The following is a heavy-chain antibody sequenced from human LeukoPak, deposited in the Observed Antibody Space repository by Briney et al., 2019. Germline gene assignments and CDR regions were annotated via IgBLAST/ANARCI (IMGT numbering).Heavy chain of an antibody. D-gene: IGHD5-12*01. V-gene: IGHV3-33*08. CDR3: ARSLRNIYDAFDI. Sequence: GRSLRLSCAASGFTFSTYAMNWVRQAPGKGLEWVAVIWYDGSNKYYADSVKGRFTISRDNSKNTLYLQMNSLRAEDTAVYYCARSLRNIYDAFDIWGQGTMVTVSS. CDR1: GFTFSTYA. J-gene: IGHJ3*02. CDR2: IWYDGSNK.